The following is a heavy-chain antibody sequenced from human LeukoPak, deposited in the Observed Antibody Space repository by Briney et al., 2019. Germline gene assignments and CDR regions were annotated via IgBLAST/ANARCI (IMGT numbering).Heavy chain of an antibody. Sequence: PGGSLRLSCAASGFTFTSYTMNWVRQAPGKGQQWVSSIRSTVGYIYYADSVKGRFTISRDNAKNSLYLQMNSLRAEDTAVYYCARGSDSSDYFTDAFDIWGQGTMVTVSS. CDR2: IRSTVGYI. J-gene: IGHJ3*02. D-gene: IGHD3-22*01. CDR1: GFTFTSYT. CDR3: ARGSDSSDYFTDAFDI. V-gene: IGHV3-21*01.